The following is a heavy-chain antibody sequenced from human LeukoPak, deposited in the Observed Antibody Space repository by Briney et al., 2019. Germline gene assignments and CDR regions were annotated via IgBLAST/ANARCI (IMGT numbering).Heavy chain of an antibody. J-gene: IGHJ4*02. CDR3: AREGIVGATST. CDR2: INHSGST. D-gene: IGHD1-26*01. CDR1: GGSFSGYY. Sequence: PSETLSLTCAVYGGSFSGYYWSWIRQPPGKGLEWIGEINHSGSTNYNPSLKSRVTISVDTSKNQFSLKLSSMTAADTAVYYCAREGIVGATSTWGQGTLVTVSS. V-gene: IGHV4-34*01.